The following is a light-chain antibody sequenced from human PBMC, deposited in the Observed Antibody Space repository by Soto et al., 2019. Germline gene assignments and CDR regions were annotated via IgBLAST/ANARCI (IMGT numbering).Light chain of an antibody. V-gene: IGLV1-51*01. CDR3: GSWDSSLSAYV. Sequence: QALLTQPPSVSAAPGQKVTISCSGSSSNIGGNSVSWYQQLPGTAPKLLIYDDNKRPSGIPDRFSGSKSGTSATLGITGFQTGDEADYYCGSWDSSLSAYVFGTGTKVNVL. CDR2: DDN. J-gene: IGLJ1*01. CDR1: SSNIGGNS.